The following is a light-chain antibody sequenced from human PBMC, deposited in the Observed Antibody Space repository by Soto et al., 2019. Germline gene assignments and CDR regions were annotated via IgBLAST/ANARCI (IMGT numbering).Light chain of an antibody. CDR1: HDLGKW. CDR2: DAS. Sequence: DIQMTQSPSTLSASVGDRVTITCRASHDLGKWLAWYQQKPGKAPKLLVYDASNLHDGVPSRFSGSVSGAHFTLTINGLQPDDFGTYFCQQYGDSYSFGQGTAVEI. V-gene: IGKV1-5*01. J-gene: IGKJ2*01. CDR3: QQYGDSYS.